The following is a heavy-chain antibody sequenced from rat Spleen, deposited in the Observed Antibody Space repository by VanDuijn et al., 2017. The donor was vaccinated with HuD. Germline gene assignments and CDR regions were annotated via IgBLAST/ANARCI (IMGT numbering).Heavy chain of an antibody. J-gene: IGHJ2*01. CDR3: TRDDSGALYYFDY. CDR2: ISTGGSST. Sequence: EVQLVESGGGLVQPGGSLKLSCAASGFIFSDYDMAWVRQAPTKGLEWVASISTGGSSTYYRDSVKGRFTISRDNVKNILYLQMDSLRSEDTATYYCTRDDSGALYYFDYWGQGVMVTVSS. CDR1: GFIFSDYD. D-gene: IGHD1-1*01. V-gene: IGHV5-27*01.